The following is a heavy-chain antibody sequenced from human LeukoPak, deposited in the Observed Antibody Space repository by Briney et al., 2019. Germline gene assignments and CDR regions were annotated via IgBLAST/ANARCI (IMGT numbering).Heavy chain of an antibody. CDR1: GFTFSSYA. D-gene: IGHD3-3*01. V-gene: IGHV3-11*04. J-gene: IGHJ3*02. CDR2: ISSSGSTI. CDR3: ASARSGYYRDAFDI. Sequence: GGSLRLSCAASGFTFSSYAMSWIRQAPGKGLEWVSYISSSGSTIYYADSVKGRFTISRDNAKNSLYLQMNSLRAEDTAVYYCASARSGYYRDAFDIWGQGTMVTVSS.